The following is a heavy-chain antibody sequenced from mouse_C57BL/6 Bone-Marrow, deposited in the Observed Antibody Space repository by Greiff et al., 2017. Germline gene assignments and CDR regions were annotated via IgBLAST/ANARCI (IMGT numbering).Heavy chain of an antibody. CDR2: INPGSGGT. Sequence: VQLQQSGAELVRPGTSVKVSCKASGYAFTNYLIEWVKQRPGQGLEWIGVINPGSGGTNYNEKFKSKATLTVDTSSSTAYMQLSSLTSEDSAVYYCARRDGFIYWGQGTTLTVSS. V-gene: IGHV1-54*01. CDR3: ARRDGFIY. D-gene: IGHD1-2*01. J-gene: IGHJ2*01. CDR1: GYAFTNYL.